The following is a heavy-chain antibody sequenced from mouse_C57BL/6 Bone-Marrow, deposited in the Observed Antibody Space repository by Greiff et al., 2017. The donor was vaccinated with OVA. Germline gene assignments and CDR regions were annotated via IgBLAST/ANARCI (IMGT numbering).Heavy chain of an antibody. J-gene: IGHJ2*01. CDR2: IDPSASNN. CDR1: GYTFTSYW. Sequence: VQLQQPGAELVMPGASVKLSCKASGYTFTSYWMHWVKQRPGQGLEWLGEIDPSASNNNYNQKVKGKSTLTVDKSSSTAYMQLSSRTSEDSAVYYCARCGYYSDYWGQGTTLTVSS. D-gene: IGHD1-2*01. CDR3: ARCGYYSDY. V-gene: IGHV1-69*01.